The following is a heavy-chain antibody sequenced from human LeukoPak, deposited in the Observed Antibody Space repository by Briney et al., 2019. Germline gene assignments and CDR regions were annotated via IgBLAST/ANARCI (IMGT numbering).Heavy chain of an antibody. CDR1: GFTVGSNY. J-gene: IGHJ4*02. CDR3: ARDYYDSSGYFFFDY. D-gene: IGHD3-22*01. V-gene: IGHV3-66*01. CDR2: IYSGGST. Sequence: GGSLRLSCAASGFTVGSNYMSWVRQAPGKGLEWVSVIYSGGSTYYADSVKGRFTISRDNSKNTLYLQMNSLRAEDTAVYYCARDYYDSSGYFFFDYWGQGTLVTVSS.